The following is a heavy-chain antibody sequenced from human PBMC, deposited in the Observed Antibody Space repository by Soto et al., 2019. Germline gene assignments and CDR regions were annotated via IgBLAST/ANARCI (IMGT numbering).Heavy chain of an antibody. J-gene: IGHJ4*02. D-gene: IGHD2-8*01. CDR2: ISSSGSTI. Sequence: GGSLRLSCAASGFTFSDYYMSWIRQAPGKGLEWVSYISSSGSTIYYADSVKGQFTISRDNAKNSLYLQMNSLRAEDTAVYYCARDWGYCTNGVCSRALDYWGQGTLVTVSS. CDR3: ARDWGYCTNGVCSRALDY. V-gene: IGHV3-11*01. CDR1: GFTFSDYY.